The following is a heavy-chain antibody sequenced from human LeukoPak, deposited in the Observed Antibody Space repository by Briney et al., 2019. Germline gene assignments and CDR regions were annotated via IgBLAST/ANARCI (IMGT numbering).Heavy chain of an antibody. CDR1: GFTFSSYS. J-gene: IGHJ4*02. CDR2: ISSSSSTI. V-gene: IGHV3-48*01. Sequence: PGGSLRLSCAASGFTFSSYSMNWVRQAPGKGLEWVSYISSSSSTIYYADSVKGRFTISRDNSKNTLYLQMNSLRAEDTAVYYCGAAADLPSAKYLGSLYYFDYWGQGTLVTVSS. D-gene: IGHD6-13*01. CDR3: GAAADLPSAKYLGSLYYFDY.